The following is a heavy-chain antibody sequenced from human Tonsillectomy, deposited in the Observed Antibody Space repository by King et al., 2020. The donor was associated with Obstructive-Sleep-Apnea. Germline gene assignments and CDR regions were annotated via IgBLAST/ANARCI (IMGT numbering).Heavy chain of an antibody. CDR2: MYYSGNT. V-gene: IGHV4-59*08. D-gene: IGHD5-12*01. Sequence: QLQESGPGLVKRSETLSLTCTVSGGSISNYYWSWIRQPPGKGLEWIGYMYYSGNTNFNPSLKSRVTISADTSKIQFSLRLSSVTAADTAVYYCARHRGVEDYGGYGDYFDYWGQGTQVTVSS. CDR3: ARHRGVEDYGGYGDYFDY. CDR1: GGSISNYY. J-gene: IGHJ4*02.